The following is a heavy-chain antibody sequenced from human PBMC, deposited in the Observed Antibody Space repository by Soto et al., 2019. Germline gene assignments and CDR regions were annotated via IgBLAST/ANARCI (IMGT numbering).Heavy chain of an antibody. CDR3: ARLDGYYHYMVV. CDR2: IYYSGST. V-gene: IGHV4-59*08. Sequence: PSETLSLTCTVSGGSISSYYWTWIRQPPGKGLEWIGYIYYSGSTNYNPSLKSRVTISVATSKTQFSLKLSSVTAADTAVYDCARLDGYYHYMVVWGKGTTVTVS. CDR1: GGSISSYY. D-gene: IGHD6-13*01. J-gene: IGHJ6*03.